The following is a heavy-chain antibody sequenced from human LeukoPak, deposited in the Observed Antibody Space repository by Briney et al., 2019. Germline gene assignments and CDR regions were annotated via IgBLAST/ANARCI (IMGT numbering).Heavy chain of an antibody. CDR2: IYYSGST. J-gene: IGHJ5*02. CDR3: ARGLGAWFGELGPANWFDP. D-gene: IGHD3-10*01. Sequence: PSETTSLTCTVSGGSISSYYWSWIRQPPGKGLEWIGYIYYSGSTNYNPSLKSRVTISVVTSKNQFSLKLSSVTAADTAVYYCARGLGAWFGELGPANWFDPWGQGTLVTVSS. V-gene: IGHV4-59*01. CDR1: GGSISSYY.